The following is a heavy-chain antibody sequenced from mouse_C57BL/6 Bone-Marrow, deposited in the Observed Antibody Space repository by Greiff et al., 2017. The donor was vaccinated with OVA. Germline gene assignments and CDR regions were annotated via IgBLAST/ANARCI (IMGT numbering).Heavy chain of an antibody. Sequence: EVKLVESGPELVKPGASVKIPCKASGYTFTDYNMDWVKQSHGKSLEWIGDINPNNGGTIYNQKFKGKATLTVDKSSSTAYMELRSLTSEDTAVYYCARGRDGYPHFDVWGTGTTVTVSS. V-gene: IGHV1-18*01. CDR2: INPNNGGT. J-gene: IGHJ1*03. CDR3: ARGRDGYPHFDV. D-gene: IGHD2-3*01. CDR1: GYTFTDYN.